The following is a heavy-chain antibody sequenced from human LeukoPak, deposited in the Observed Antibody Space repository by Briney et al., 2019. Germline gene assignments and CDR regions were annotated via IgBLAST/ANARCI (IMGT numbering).Heavy chain of an antibody. CDR3: ARNDYGRFLNLGFFDY. Sequence: GGSLRLSCAASGFTFSSYAMHWVRQAPGKGLEWVAVISYDGSNKYYADSVKGRFTISRDNSKNTLYLQMNSLRAEDTAVYYCARNDYGRFLNLGFFDYWGRGTLVTVSS. J-gene: IGHJ4*02. CDR2: ISYDGSNK. D-gene: IGHD4-17*01. CDR1: GFTFSSYA. V-gene: IGHV3-30-3*01.